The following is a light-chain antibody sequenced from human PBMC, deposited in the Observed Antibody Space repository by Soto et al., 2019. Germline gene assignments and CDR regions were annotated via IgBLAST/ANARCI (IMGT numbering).Light chain of an antibody. V-gene: IGKV3-20*01. Sequence: EIVLTQSPGTLSLSPGERATLSCRASQSVSSSYLAWYQQKPGQAPRLLIYGASSRATGIPDRFSGSGSGTDFTRTISRLEPEDFAVYYCQQYGSSPPENTFGPGTKVDIK. CDR2: GAS. CDR1: QSVSSSY. J-gene: IGKJ3*01. CDR3: QQYGSSPPENT.